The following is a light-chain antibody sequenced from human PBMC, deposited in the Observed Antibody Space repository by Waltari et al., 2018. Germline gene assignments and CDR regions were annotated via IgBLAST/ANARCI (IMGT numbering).Light chain of an antibody. Sequence: EIVMTQSPATLSVSPGERATLSCRASQSVSNGLAWYQQKPGQAPRLLIYGASTRATGIPARFSGSGSATEFTLTISGLQSEDFAVYYCQQYGSWPLTFGGGTKVEF. V-gene: IGKV3-15*01. CDR3: QQYGSWPLT. CDR1: QSVSNG. J-gene: IGKJ4*01. CDR2: GAS.